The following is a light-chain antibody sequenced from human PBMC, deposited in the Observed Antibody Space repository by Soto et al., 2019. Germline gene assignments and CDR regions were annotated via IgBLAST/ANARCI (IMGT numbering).Light chain of an antibody. Sequence: ENVMTQSPGTLSLSPGERATLSCRVSQSVSTNYVAWYQQKPGQAPRLLIYGASSRASGIPDRFRGSGSGTDFTLTISRLEPEDFAVYYCQQYANSHGTFGQGTKVEMK. V-gene: IGKV3-20*01. CDR3: QQYANSHGT. J-gene: IGKJ1*01. CDR2: GAS. CDR1: QSVSTNY.